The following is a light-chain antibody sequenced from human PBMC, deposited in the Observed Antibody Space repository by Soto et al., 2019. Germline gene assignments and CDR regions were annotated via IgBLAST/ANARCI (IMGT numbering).Light chain of an antibody. V-gene: IGLV2-8*01. CDR1: SSDVGGYNY. Sequence: QSVLTQPPSASGSPRQSVTISCTGTSSDVGGYNYVSWYQQHPGKAPKLMIYEVSKRPSGVPDRFSGSKSGNTASLTVSGLQAEDEADYYCCSYAGSYTDVFGTGTKLTVL. CDR2: EVS. CDR3: CSYAGSYTDV. J-gene: IGLJ1*01.